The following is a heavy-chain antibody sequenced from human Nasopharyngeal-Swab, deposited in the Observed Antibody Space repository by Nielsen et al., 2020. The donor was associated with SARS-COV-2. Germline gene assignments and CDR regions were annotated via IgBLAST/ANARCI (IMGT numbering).Heavy chain of an antibody. D-gene: IGHD3-3*01. V-gene: IGHV3-13*04. CDR2: IGTAGDT. Sequence: GESLKISCAASGFTFSSYDMHWVRQATGKGLEWVSAIGTAGDTYYPGSVEGRFTISRENAKNSLYLQMNSLRAGDTAVYYCARAGRVAYYDLWSGYYPPYYYYGMDVWGQGTTVTVSS. CDR3: ARAGRVAYYDLWSGYYPPYYYYGMDV. CDR1: GFTFSSYD. J-gene: IGHJ6*02.